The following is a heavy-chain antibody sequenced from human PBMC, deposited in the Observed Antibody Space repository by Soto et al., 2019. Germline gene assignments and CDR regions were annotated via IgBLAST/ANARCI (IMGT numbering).Heavy chain of an antibody. Sequence: QVQLQESGPGLVKPSETLSLTCSVSDGSVNSGNYYWSWIRQPPGKGLEWIGHIYYIGTTDYNPSLKSRVTISVDTSQQKFSLKVTSVTAADTAVYFCAREEKQLSRYGGDFDYWGQGILVTVSS. CDR2: IYYIGTT. J-gene: IGHJ4*02. D-gene: IGHD3-16*01. V-gene: IGHV4-61*01. CDR3: AREEKQLSRYGGDFDY. CDR1: DGSVNSGNYY.